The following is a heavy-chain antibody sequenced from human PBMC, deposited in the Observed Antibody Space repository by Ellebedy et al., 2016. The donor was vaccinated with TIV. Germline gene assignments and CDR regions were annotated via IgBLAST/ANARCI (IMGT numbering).Heavy chain of an antibody. CDR2: IYFNGRT. D-gene: IGHD3-10*01. CDR3: ARWFGELLYVRWFDP. J-gene: IGHJ5*02. V-gene: IGHV4-39*01. CDR1: GGSISRSSSY. Sequence: SETLSLTCNVSGGSISRSSSYWGWIRQPPGKGLEWLGSIYFNGRTFYNPSLKSRVAISLDTSKNQFSLKLSSVTVAETAVYYCARWFGELLYVRWFDPWGQGTLVTVSS.